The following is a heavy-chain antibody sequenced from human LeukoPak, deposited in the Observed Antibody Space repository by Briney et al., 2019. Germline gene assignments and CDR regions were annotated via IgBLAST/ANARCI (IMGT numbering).Heavy chain of an antibody. D-gene: IGHD3-22*01. CDR1: GYTFTSYY. Sequence: ASVKVSCKASGYTFTSYYMHWVLHAPGQGLEWMGIINPSGGSTSYAQKFQGRVTMTRDTATRTVYMELSSLRSEDTAVYYCARDTRLLSSYDSSGYYSNPYFDYWGQGTLVTVSS. J-gene: IGHJ4*02. CDR3: ARDTRLLSSYDSSGYYSNPYFDY. CDR2: INPSGGST. V-gene: IGHV1-46*01.